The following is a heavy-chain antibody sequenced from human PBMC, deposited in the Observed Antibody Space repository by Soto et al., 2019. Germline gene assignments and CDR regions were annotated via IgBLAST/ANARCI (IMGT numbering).Heavy chain of an antibody. Sequence: PSETLSLTCSVSGDHISYFYWSWIRQPPGGGLEWIGYVYFSGTTDYKPSLKSRVSMSMDTSKNQFSLRLTSVTAADTAVYYCARHHRPYYGGFDFDYWGQGILVTVPS. V-gene: IGHV4-59*08. CDR1: GDHISYFY. D-gene: IGHD4-17*01. J-gene: IGHJ4*02. CDR2: VYFSGTT. CDR3: ARHHRPYYGGFDFDY.